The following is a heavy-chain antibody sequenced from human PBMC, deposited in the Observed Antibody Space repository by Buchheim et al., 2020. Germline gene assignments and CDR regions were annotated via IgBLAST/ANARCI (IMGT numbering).Heavy chain of an antibody. CDR1: GYTFTNYA. V-gene: IGHV1-3*01. CDR2: INGGNGNT. Sequence: QVQLVQSGAEVKKPGASVKVSCKASGYTFTNYAMHWVRQAPGQRLEWMGWINGGNGNTKYSQKFQDRVTINRDTSASIAYMELSSLRSEDTAVYYCARDRGYCSGGRCPGDWFDPWGQGTL. D-gene: IGHD2-15*01. J-gene: IGHJ5*02. CDR3: ARDRGYCSGGRCPGDWFDP.